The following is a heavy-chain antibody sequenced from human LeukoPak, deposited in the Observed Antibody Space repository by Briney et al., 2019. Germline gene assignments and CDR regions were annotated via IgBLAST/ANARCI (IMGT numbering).Heavy chain of an antibody. Sequence: PGGSLRLSCAASGFTFSSYWMHWVRQAPGKGLVWVSRINSDGSSTSYADSVKGRFTISRDNAKNTLYLQMNSLRAEDTAVYYCAREAGDRYYYYYYMDVWGKGTTVTVSS. D-gene: IGHD2-21*01. CDR2: INSDGSST. CDR1: GFTFSSYW. J-gene: IGHJ6*03. CDR3: AREAGDRYYYYYYMDV. V-gene: IGHV3-74*01.